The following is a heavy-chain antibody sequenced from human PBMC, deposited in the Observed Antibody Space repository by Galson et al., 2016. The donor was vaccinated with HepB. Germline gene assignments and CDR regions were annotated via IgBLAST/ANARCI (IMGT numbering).Heavy chain of an antibody. D-gene: IGHD2-21*02. J-gene: IGHJ6*03. CDR1: GGSISSSNW. CDR2: SYHSGNA. V-gene: IGHV4-4*02. CDR3: ARVGTFCGGVCFYCYYYSMDG. Sequence: SETLSLTCAVSGGSISSSNWWSWVRQPPGKGLEWIGESYHSGNANYNPSLKSRVTISIDTSKNQFSLKLSSVTAADTAVYYCARVGTFCGGVCFYCYYYSMDGWGKGTTVTVSS.